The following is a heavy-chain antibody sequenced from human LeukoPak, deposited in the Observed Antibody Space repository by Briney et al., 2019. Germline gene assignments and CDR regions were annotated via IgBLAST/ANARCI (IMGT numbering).Heavy chain of an antibody. J-gene: IGHJ5*02. V-gene: IGHV1-8*01. D-gene: IGHD5-18*01. CDR2: MNPNSGNT. CDR1: GYTFTSYD. Sequence: ASVKVSCKASGYTFTSYDINWVRQATGQGLEWMGWMNPNSGNTGYAQKFQGRVTMTRDTSINTAYMELSRLTSDDTAVYYCARVGRGFYGYTPWGQGTLVTVSS. CDR3: ARVGRGFYGYTP.